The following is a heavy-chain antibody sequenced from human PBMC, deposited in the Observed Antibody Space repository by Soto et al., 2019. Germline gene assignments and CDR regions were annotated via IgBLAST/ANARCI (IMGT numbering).Heavy chain of an antibody. Sequence: GGSLRLSCAASGFMFNNYAMSWVRQAPEKGLEWVSTVSVSGGTTYYADSLKGRFTISRDNSKKTVYLQMNRLRADDTAIYYCAKGLYYYDSSGYRLFDYWGQGTLVTVSS. D-gene: IGHD3-22*01. J-gene: IGHJ4*02. V-gene: IGHV3-23*01. CDR1: GFMFNNYA. CDR3: AKGLYYYDSSGYRLFDY. CDR2: VSVSGGTT.